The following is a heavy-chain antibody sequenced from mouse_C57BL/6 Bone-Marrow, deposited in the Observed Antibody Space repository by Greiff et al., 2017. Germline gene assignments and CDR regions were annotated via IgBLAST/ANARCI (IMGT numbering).Heavy chain of an antibody. V-gene: IGHV1-64*01. D-gene: IGHD1-1*01. Sequence: VQLQQPGAELVKPGASVKLSCKASGYTFTSYWMHWVKQRPGQGLEWIGMIHPNSGSTNYNEKFKSKATLTVDKSSSTAYMQLSSLTSEYSAVYYCARNGYYYGSSWFAYWGQGTLVTVSA. CDR2: IHPNSGST. CDR3: ARNGYYYGSSWFAY. J-gene: IGHJ3*01. CDR1: GYTFTSYW.